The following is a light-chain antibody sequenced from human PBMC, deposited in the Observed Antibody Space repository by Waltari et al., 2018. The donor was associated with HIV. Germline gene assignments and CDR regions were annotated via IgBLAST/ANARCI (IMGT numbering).Light chain of an antibody. CDR3: ASWDDNLGHWV. Sequence: QSVLTQPPSASRTPGQRVLMSCSGNKSNVGNNFVSWFQQVPGGAPKLVIYRNDRRPEGVPDRFSGAKSGSSASLAISGLQSDDEADYFCASWDDNLGHWVFGVGTKLTV. CDR1: KSNVGNNF. V-gene: IGLV1-44*01. J-gene: IGLJ3*02. CDR2: RND.